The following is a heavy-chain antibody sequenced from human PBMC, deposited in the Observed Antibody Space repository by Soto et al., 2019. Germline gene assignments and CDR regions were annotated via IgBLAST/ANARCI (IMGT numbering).Heavy chain of an antibody. CDR2: INAYNGNT. D-gene: IGHD4-17*01. CDR3: ATPPDYGDYV. J-gene: IGHJ4*02. V-gene: IGHV1-3*01. CDR1: GYTFTVYY. Sequence: TSVKVSWTASGYTFTVYYRQWVRQAPGQRLEWMGWINAYNGNTKYAQKFQGRVTITRDTSASTAYMELSSLRSEDTAVYYCATPPDYGDYVWGQGTLVTVSS.